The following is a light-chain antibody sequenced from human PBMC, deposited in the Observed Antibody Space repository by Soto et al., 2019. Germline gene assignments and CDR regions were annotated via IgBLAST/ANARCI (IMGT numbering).Light chain of an antibody. J-gene: IGLJ2*01. CDR3: SSDTSTRTVV. V-gene: IGLV2-14*01. CDR2: DVS. CDR1: SSDVGGYNY. Sequence: QSVLTQPASVSGSPGQSITISCTGTSSDVGGYNYVSWYQQHPGKVPKLMIYDVSNRPSGISDRFSGSKSGNTASLTISGLQGEDEADYYCSSDTSTRTVVFGGGTKVTVL.